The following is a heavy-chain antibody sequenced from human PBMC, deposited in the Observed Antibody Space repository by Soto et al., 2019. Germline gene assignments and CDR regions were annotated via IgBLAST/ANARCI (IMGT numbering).Heavy chain of an antibody. J-gene: IGHJ4*02. CDR3: ASPLGGYCSGGSCNEDY. CDR1: GGTFSSYA. CDR2: IIPIFGTA. V-gene: IGHV1-69*01. Sequence: QVQLVQSGAEVQKPGSSVKVSCKASGGTFSSYAISWVRQAPGQGLEWMGGIIPIFGTANYAQKFQGRVTITADESTSTAYMELSSLRSEDTAVYYCASPLGGYCSGGSCNEDYWGQGTLVTVSS. D-gene: IGHD2-15*01.